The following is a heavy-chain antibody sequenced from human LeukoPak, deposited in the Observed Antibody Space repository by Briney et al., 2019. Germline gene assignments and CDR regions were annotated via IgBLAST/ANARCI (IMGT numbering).Heavy chain of an antibody. CDR2: ISYDGSNK. J-gene: IGHJ4*02. Sequence: PGGSLRLSCVASGFTFSSYGMHWVRQAPGKGLEWVAVISYDGSNKYYADSVKGRFTISRDNSKNTLYLQMNSLRAEDTAVYYCASYYYDSSGYYGFFDYWGQGTLVTVSS. D-gene: IGHD3-22*01. CDR1: GFTFSSYG. CDR3: ASYYYDSSGYYGFFDY. V-gene: IGHV3-30*03.